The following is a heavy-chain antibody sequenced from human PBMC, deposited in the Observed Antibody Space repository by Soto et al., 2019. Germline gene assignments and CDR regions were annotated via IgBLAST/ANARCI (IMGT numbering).Heavy chain of an antibody. CDR3: ARGEGSWSSHGIDV. D-gene: IGHD6-13*01. CDR1: GFFFSYYE. J-gene: IGHJ6*02. V-gene: IGHV3-48*03. CDR2: ISGSGNSI. Sequence: GGSLRLSCAASGFFFSYYEMNWVRQALGKGLEWVSYISGSGNSISYADSMKGRFTISRDNAKNSLYLQMISLRAEDTAVYYCARGEGSWSSHGIDVWGQGTTVTVSS.